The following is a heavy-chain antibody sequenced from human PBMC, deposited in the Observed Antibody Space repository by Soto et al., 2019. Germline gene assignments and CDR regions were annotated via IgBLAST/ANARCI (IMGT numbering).Heavy chain of an antibody. Sequence: RTSVKVSCKASGGTFSSYAISWVRQAPGQGLEWMGGIIPIFGTANYAQKFQGRVTITADESTSTAYMELSSLRSEDTAVYYCARGSSIAAAGWFGPWGQGTLVTVSS. D-gene: IGHD6-6*01. CDR1: GGTFSSYA. J-gene: IGHJ5*02. V-gene: IGHV1-69*13. CDR2: IIPIFGTA. CDR3: ARGSSIAAAGWFGP.